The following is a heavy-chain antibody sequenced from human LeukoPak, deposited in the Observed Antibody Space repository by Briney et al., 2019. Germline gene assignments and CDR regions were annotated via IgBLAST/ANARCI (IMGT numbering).Heavy chain of an antibody. Sequence: GGSLRLSCEASGFTFSDYYMTWIRQAPGKGLEWISYISVSGDTIYHADSVKGRFTISRDNAKNSMYLQMNSLRAEDTAVYYCARGGILTGYYPFDYWGQGTLVTVSS. J-gene: IGHJ4*02. CDR3: ARGGILTGYYPFDY. V-gene: IGHV3-11*04. CDR1: GFTFSDYY. D-gene: IGHD3-9*01. CDR2: ISVSGDTI.